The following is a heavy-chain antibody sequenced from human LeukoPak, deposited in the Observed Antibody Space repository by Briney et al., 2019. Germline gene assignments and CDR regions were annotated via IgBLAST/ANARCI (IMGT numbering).Heavy chain of an antibody. CDR2: ISSSSSYT. CDR3: ARDLTGYDFRYYFDY. Sequence: GGSLGLSCAASGFTFSDYYMSWIRQAPGKGLEWVSYISSSSSYTNYADSVKGRFTISRDNAKNSLYLQMNSLRAEDTAVYYCARDLTGYDFRYYFDYWGQGTLVTVSS. D-gene: IGHD5-12*01. CDR1: GFTFSDYY. J-gene: IGHJ4*02. V-gene: IGHV3-11*06.